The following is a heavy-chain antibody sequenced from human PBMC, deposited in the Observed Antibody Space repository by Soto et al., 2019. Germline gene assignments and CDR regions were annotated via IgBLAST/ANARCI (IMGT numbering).Heavy chain of an antibody. Sequence: GASVEVSWKESGYTLTGYYRQWVRQAQGQGLEWMGWINPNSGGTNYAQKFQGWVTMTRDTSISTAYMELSRLRSDDTAVYYCARGEDIVVVVADNNFDYWGQGTLVTVSS. CDR3: ARGEDIVVVVADNNFDY. CDR1: GYTLTGYY. J-gene: IGHJ4*02. CDR2: INPNSGGT. V-gene: IGHV1-2*04. D-gene: IGHD2-15*01.